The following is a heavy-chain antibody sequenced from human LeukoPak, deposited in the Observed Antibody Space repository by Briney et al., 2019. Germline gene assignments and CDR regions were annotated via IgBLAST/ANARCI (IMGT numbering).Heavy chain of an antibody. CDR2: IYSGGST. Sequence: GGSLRLSCAVSGFTVSSNYMSWVRQAPGKGLEWVSLIYSGGSTYYADSVKGRFTISRDSSKNTLYLQMNSLRAEDAAVYYCAKNYYDSSGDAFDIWGQGTMVTVSS. CDR3: AKNYYDSSGDAFDI. D-gene: IGHD3-22*01. J-gene: IGHJ3*02. V-gene: IGHV3-53*01. CDR1: GFTVSSNY.